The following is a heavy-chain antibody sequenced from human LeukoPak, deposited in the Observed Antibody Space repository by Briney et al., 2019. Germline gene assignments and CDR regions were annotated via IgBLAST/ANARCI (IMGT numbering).Heavy chain of an antibody. J-gene: IGHJ4*02. CDR3: ARGYYDSSGYPYYFDY. D-gene: IGHD3-22*01. Sequence: PSETLSLTCAAYGGSFSGYYWSWIRQPPGKGLEWIGEINHSGSTNYNPSLKSRVTISVDTSKNQFPLKLSSVTAADTAVYYCARGYYDSSGYPYYFDYWGQGTLVTVSS. CDR2: INHSGST. V-gene: IGHV4-34*01. CDR1: GGSFSGYY.